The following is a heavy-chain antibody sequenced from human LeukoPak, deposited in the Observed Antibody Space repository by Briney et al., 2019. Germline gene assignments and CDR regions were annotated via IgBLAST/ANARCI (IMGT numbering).Heavy chain of an antibody. Sequence: ASVKVSCEASGYTFTSYAVHWVRQAPGQRLEWMGWINAGNGNTKYSQKFQGRVTITRDTSASTAYMELSSLRSEDTAVYYCARGLWFGELLKLFDYWGQGTLVTVSS. CDR3: ARGLWFGELLKLFDY. CDR2: INAGNGNT. V-gene: IGHV1-3*01. J-gene: IGHJ4*02. CDR1: GYTFTSYA. D-gene: IGHD3-10*01.